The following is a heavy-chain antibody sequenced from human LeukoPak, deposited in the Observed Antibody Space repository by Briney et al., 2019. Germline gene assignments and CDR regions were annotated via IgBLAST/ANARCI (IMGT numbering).Heavy chain of an antibody. J-gene: IGHJ4*02. Sequence: ASVKVSCKASGYTFTSYYTNWERQAPGEGLEWMGWMNPNSGNTGYAQKFHGRVTMTRNTSISTAYMELSSLRSEDTAVYYCATSIAARSLFDYWGQGTLVTVSS. CDR2: MNPNSGNT. CDR1: GYTFTSYY. CDR3: ATSIAARSLFDY. V-gene: IGHV1-8*01. D-gene: IGHD6-6*01.